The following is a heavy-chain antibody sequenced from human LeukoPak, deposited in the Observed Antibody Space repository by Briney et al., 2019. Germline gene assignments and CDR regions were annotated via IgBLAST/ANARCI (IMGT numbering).Heavy chain of an antibody. Sequence: GGSLRLSCAASGFTFSTYRMQWVRQAPGKGLVWVSHINSDGSSTTYADSVKGRFTTSRDKAKNTLYLQMNSLRAEDTAVYYCVRDNYGVDYWGQGTLVTVSS. J-gene: IGHJ4*02. CDR3: VRDNYGVDY. D-gene: IGHD3-16*01. CDR1: GFTFSTYR. V-gene: IGHV3-74*03. CDR2: INSDGSST.